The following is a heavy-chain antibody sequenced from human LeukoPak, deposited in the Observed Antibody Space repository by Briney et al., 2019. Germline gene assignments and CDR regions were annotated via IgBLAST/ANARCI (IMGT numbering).Heavy chain of an antibody. CDR2: IYSGGST. V-gene: IGHV3-53*01. CDR1: GFTFDDYA. J-gene: IGHJ4*02. D-gene: IGHD6-13*01. Sequence: RPGGSLRLSCAASGFTFDDYAMHWVRQAPGKGLEWVSVIYSGGSTYYADSVKGRFTISRDNSKNTLYLQMNSLRAEDTAVYYCARGGGTYSSSWYGSIYLDYWGQGTLVTVPS. CDR3: ARGGGTYSSSWYGSIYLDY.